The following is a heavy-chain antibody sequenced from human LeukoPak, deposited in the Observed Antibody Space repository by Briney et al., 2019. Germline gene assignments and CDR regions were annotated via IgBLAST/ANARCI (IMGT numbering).Heavy chain of an antibody. V-gene: IGHV3-66*01. CDR2: IYSGGST. Sequence: PGGPLRLSCAASGFTVSSNYMSWVRQAPGKGLEWVSVIYSGGSTYYADSVKGRFTISRDNSKNTLYLQVNSLRAEDTAVYYCARATVVLRFLEWLPDGMDVWGQGTTVTVSS. D-gene: IGHD3-3*01. CDR1: GFTVSSNY. CDR3: ARATVVLRFLEWLPDGMDV. J-gene: IGHJ6*02.